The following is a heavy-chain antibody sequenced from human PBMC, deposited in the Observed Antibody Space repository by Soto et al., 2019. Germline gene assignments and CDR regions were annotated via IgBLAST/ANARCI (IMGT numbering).Heavy chain of an antibody. J-gene: IGHJ6*02. CDR2: INAGNGNT. Sequence: GASVKVSCKASGYTFTSYAMHWVRQAPGQRLEWMGWINAGNGNTKYSQKFQGRVTITRDTSASTAYMELSSLRSEDTAVYYCARQELSRRFLEWPTSRYYYYGMDVWGQGTTVTVSS. D-gene: IGHD3-3*01. CDR3: ARQELSRRFLEWPTSRYYYYGMDV. V-gene: IGHV1-3*01. CDR1: GYTFTSYA.